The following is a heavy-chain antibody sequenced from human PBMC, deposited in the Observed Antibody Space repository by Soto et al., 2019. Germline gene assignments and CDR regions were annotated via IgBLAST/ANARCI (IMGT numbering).Heavy chain of an antibody. J-gene: IGHJ4*02. Sequence: QVQLQESGPGLVKPSQTLSLTCTVSGGSISSGGYYWTWIRQHPGKGLEWIGYIYYSGTTYYNPSLRSRVTISVDTSKNQFSLKLSSLTAADTAVYYCARGGCISTSCYDFDYWGQGTLVTVSS. CDR1: GGSISSGGYY. CDR2: IYYSGTT. CDR3: ARGGCISTSCYDFDY. V-gene: IGHV4-31*03. D-gene: IGHD2-2*01.